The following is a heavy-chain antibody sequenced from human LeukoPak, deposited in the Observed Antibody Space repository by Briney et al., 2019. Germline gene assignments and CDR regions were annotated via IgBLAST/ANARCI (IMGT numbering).Heavy chain of an antibody. CDR2: IWYDGSNK. Sequence: GGSLRLSCAASGFTFSSYGTRSVRQPPGNGLGWVVVIWYDGSNKYYADSVKGRFTISRDNSKNTLYLQMNSLRAEDTAVYYCAKSMVRGDNDAFDIWGQGTMVTVSS. CDR1: GFTFSSYG. D-gene: IGHD3-10*01. CDR3: AKSMVRGDNDAFDI. V-gene: IGHV3-33*06. J-gene: IGHJ3*02.